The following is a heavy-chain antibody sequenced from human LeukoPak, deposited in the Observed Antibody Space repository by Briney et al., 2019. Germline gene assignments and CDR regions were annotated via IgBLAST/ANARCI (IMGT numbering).Heavy chain of an antibody. CDR1: GFTFSTYA. CDR2: ISGSGDNT. CDR3: AKDSKGYSSGWDLDY. D-gene: IGHD6-19*01. Sequence: GGSLRLSCAASGFTFSTYAMTWVRQAPGKGLEWVSTISGSGDNTYYADSVKGRFTISRDNSKNTLYLQMNSLRAEDTALYYCAKDSKGYSSGWDLDYWGQGTLVTVSS. V-gene: IGHV3-23*01. J-gene: IGHJ4*02.